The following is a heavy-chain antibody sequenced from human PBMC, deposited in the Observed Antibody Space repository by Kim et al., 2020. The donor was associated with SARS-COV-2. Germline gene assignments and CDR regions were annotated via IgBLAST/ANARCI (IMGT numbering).Heavy chain of an antibody. CDR2: IWTAGST. V-gene: IGHV3-13*04. CDR1: GFTFSSYD. J-gene: IGHJ6*01. Sequence: GGSLRLSCAASGFTFSSYDMHWVRQATGKGLEWVSAIWTAGSTNYPGAVEGRFTISRENAKNNSYLQLNSRRAGDAAVYYYGGTDLSSWFGDGDFYYGM. CDR3: GGTDLSSWFGDGDFYYGM. D-gene: IGHD3-10*01.